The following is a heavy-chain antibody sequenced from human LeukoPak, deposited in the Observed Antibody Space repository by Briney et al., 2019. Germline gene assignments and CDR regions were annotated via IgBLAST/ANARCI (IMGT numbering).Heavy chain of an antibody. Sequence: ASVKVSCKASGYTFTGYYIQWVRQAPGEGLEWMGWISPNSSGTSYEQKFQGRVTMTRDTSTNTVYMELSSLRSEDTAVYYCARTMVRGLLYYWGQGTLVTVSS. CDR1: GYTFTGYY. CDR3: ARTMVRGLLYY. J-gene: IGHJ4*02. V-gene: IGHV1-2*02. D-gene: IGHD3-10*01. CDR2: ISPNSSGT.